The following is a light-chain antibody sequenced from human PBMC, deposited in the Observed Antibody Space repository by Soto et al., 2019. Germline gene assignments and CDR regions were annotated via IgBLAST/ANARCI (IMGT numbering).Light chain of an antibody. CDR1: QSVRSRY. Sequence: TVLTHSPGTLSLSPGERATLSCRSSQSVRSRYLAWYQQKPGQAPRLLISGASSRATGIPDRFSGSGSGTDFTLTVSRLEPEDSAVYYCQHYGSSRLTFGGGTKVDIK. V-gene: IGKV3-20*01. CDR3: QHYGSSRLT. CDR2: GAS. J-gene: IGKJ4*01.